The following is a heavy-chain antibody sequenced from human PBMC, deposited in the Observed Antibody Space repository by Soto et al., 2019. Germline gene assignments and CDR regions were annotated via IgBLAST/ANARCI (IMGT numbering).Heavy chain of an antibody. Sequence: SETLSLTCTVSGGSISSSSHYWGWIRQPPGKGLEWIGTIYYIGSTYHNPSLKSRVSLSEDTSRNQFSLKLSSVTAADTAVYYCARRSSSGWILDYWGQGTLVTVSS. V-gene: IGHV4-39*01. CDR3: ARRSSSGWILDY. CDR1: GGSISSSSHY. CDR2: IYYIGST. D-gene: IGHD6-19*01. J-gene: IGHJ4*02.